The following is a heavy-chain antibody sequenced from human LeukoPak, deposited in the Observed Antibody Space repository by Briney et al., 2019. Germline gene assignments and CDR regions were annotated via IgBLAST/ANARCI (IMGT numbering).Heavy chain of an antibody. V-gene: IGHV3-73*01. CDR3: TTGYRDDP. D-gene: IGHD2-15*01. J-gene: IGHJ5*02. Sequence: GGSLRLSCAASGFTFSNAWMSWVRQAPGKGLEWLGRIRSKANSHATAYAASVKGRFTISRDDSKNTAYLQMNSLIIEDTAVYYCTTGYRDDPWGQGTLVTVSS. CDR2: IRSKANSHAT. CDR1: GFTFSNAW.